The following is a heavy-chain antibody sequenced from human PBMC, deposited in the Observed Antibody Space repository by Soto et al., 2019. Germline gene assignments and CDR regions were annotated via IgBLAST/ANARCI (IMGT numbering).Heavy chain of an antibody. CDR3: AKGGYYSLFDI. V-gene: IGHV3-23*01. J-gene: IGHJ3*02. Sequence: SLRLSCVASGFPFSSYAMRWVRQTPGKGLEWVSGISGSGGRTYYADSVKGRFTISRDNSNNTLSLQMHILRVEDTAVYFCAKGGYYSLFDIWGQGTMVTVSS. CDR1: GFPFSSYA. D-gene: IGHD3-16*01. CDR2: ISGSGGRT.